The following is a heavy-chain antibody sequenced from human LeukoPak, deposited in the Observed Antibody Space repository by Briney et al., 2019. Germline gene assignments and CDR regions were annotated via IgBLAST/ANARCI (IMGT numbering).Heavy chain of an antibody. V-gene: IGHV3-23*01. Sequence: PGGSLRLSCAASGFSFSSYAMNWVRQTPGKGLEWVSDISGSGGSTDYADSVKGRFTISRDNSKNTLYLQMNSLRAEDTAVYYCAKAPQLPATFGYSYGYTPYYFDYWGQGTLVTVSS. D-gene: IGHD5-18*01. CDR1: GFSFSSYA. CDR3: AKAPQLPATFGYSYGYTPYYFDY. J-gene: IGHJ4*02. CDR2: ISGSGGST.